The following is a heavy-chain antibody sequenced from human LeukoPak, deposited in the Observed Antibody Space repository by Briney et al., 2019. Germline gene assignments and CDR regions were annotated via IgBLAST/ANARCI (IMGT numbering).Heavy chain of an antibody. CDR1: GFTVSSNY. CDR3: ARTPMFFFYGMDV. D-gene: IGHD3-10*02. Sequence: GGSLRLSCAASGFTVSSNYMSWVRQAPGKGLEWVSVIYSGGNTYYADSVKGRFTISRDNSKNILNLQMSSLRAEDTAVYYCARTPMFFFYGMDVWGRGTTVTVSS. V-gene: IGHV3-66*01. J-gene: IGHJ6*02. CDR2: IYSGGNT.